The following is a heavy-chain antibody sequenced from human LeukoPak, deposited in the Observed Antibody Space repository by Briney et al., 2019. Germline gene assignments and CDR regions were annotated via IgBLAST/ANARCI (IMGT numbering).Heavy chain of an antibody. CDR1: GYTFTSYG. D-gene: IGHD2-15*01. J-gene: IGHJ6*03. CDR3: AGGPSGILAYYYYYMDV. V-gene: IGHV1-18*01. CDR2: ISAYNGNT. Sequence: ASVKVSCKASGYTFTSYGISWVRQAPGQGLEWMGWISAYNGNTNYAQKLQGRVTMTTDTSTSTAYMELRSLRSEDTAVYYCAGGPSGILAYYYYYMDVWGKGTTVTISS.